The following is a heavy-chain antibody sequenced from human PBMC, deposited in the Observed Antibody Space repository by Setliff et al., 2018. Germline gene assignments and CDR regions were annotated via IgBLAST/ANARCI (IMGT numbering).Heavy chain of an antibody. J-gene: IGHJ4*02. Sequence: ASVKVSCKASGYIFNTFGISWIRQAPGQGLEWMGGIIPIFGTTDYAQNFQGRVTMTTDTSTSTAYMELRSLRPDDTAVYYCVRDRPFVVVTATQASFDYWGQGTLVTVSS. V-gene: IGHV1-18*01. D-gene: IGHD2-21*02. CDR1: GYIFNTFG. CDR3: VRDRPFVVVTATQASFDY. CDR2: IIPIFGTT.